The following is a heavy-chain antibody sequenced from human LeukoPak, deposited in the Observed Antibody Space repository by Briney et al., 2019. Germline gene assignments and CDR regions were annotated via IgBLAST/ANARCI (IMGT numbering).Heavy chain of an antibody. D-gene: IGHD3-3*01. CDR2: IYYSGST. CDR3: ARGVYYDFWSGYYPAYWFDP. J-gene: IGHJ5*02. Sequence: SDTLSLTCGVCGRSIRSYYWSWIRQPPGKGLEWIGYIYYSGSTNSNPSLKSRVTISVDTSKNQFSLKLSSVTAADTAVYYCARGVYYDFWSGYYPAYWFDPWGQGTLVTVSS. CDR1: GRSIRSYY. V-gene: IGHV4-59*07.